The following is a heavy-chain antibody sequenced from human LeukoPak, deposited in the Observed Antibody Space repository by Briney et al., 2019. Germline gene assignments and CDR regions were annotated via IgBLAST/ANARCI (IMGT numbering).Heavy chain of an antibody. Sequence: GGSLRLSCAASGFTFSSYEMNWVRQAPGQGLEWLSYISNSGSSIHYADSVKGRFTISRDNAKNSLYLQMNSLRAEDTAVYYCARGGGATYYWGQGTLVTVSS. J-gene: IGHJ4*02. V-gene: IGHV3-48*03. CDR1: GFTFSSYE. CDR3: ARGGGATYY. CDR2: ISNSGSSI. D-gene: IGHD3-16*01.